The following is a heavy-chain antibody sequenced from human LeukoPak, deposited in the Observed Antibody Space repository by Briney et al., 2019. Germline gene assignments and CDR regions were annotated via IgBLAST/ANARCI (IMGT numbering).Heavy chain of an antibody. CDR3: ARGTIFGVGRDFDY. J-gene: IGHJ4*02. CDR1: GYTFTGYY. Sequence: GASVKVSCKASGYTFTGYYMHLVRQAPGQGLEWMGWINPNSGGTNYAQKFQGRVTMTRDTSISTAYMELSRLRSDDTAVYYCARGTIFGVGRDFDYWGQGTLVTVSS. CDR2: INPNSGGT. V-gene: IGHV1-2*02. D-gene: IGHD3-3*01.